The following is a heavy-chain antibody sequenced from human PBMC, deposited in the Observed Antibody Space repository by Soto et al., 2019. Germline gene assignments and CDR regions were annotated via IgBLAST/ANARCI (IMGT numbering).Heavy chain of an antibody. J-gene: IGHJ4*02. CDR3: ARLAVGNTYLFDY. V-gene: IGHV3-21*06. Sequence: PGGSMRLSCAASGFTFSDYSMMWVRQAPGKGLEWVSSISSSSTYIFYADSVKGRFTISKDNVRNSLYLQMNSLRAEDTAVYFCARLAVGNTYLFDYWGQGTLVTSPQ. D-gene: IGHD6-19*01. CDR1: GFTFSDYS. CDR2: ISSSSTYI.